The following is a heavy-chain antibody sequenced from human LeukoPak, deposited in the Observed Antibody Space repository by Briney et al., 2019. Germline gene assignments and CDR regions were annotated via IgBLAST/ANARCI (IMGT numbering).Heavy chain of an antibody. J-gene: IGHJ3*02. D-gene: IGHD3-22*01. Sequence: PSETLSLTCTVSGDSIRIYYWSWTRQPAGKGLEWIGRIYTSGSTNYNPSLKTRVSMSVDTSKNQFSLKLNSVTAADTAVYYCARGSYYYDSRGNRDAFDIWGQGTMVTVSS. CDR2: IYTSGST. V-gene: IGHV4-4*07. CDR1: GDSIRIYY. CDR3: ARGSYYYDSRGNRDAFDI.